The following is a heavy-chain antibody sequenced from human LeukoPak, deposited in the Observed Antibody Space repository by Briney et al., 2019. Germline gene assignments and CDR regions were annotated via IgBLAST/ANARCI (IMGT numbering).Heavy chain of an antibody. V-gene: IGHV4-61*01. CDR1: GGSISSSSYY. CDR3: ARERGGDWGTRFDY. D-gene: IGHD2-21*02. J-gene: IGHJ4*02. CDR2: IYYSGST. Sequence: ASETLSLTCTVSGGSISSSSYYWGWIRQPPGKGLEWIGYIYYSGSTNYNPSLKSRVTISVDTSKNQFSLKLSSVTAADTAVYYCARERGGDWGTRFDYWGQGTLVTVSS.